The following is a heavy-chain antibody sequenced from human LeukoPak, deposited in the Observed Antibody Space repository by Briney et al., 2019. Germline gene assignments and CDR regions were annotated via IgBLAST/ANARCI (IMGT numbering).Heavy chain of an antibody. CDR2: IGSTYTPI. J-gene: IGHJ4*02. CDR3: ALLAVASDFDY. V-gene: IGHV3-48*03. D-gene: IGHD6-19*01. CDR1: GFPFSIYE. Sequence: PGGSLRLSCAVSGFPFSIYEMSWVRQAPGKGLECVSNIGSTYTPISYAASVTVPFSISRDNAKRSLYLQMTSLRAEDTAVYYCALLAVASDFDYWGQGALVTVSS.